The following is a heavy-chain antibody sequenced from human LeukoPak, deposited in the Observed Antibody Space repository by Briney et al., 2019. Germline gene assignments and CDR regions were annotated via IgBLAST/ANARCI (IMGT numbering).Heavy chain of an antibody. Sequence: GGSLRLSCAASGFTFSSYSMNWVRQAPGKGLEWVSPISSSSSYIYYADSVKGRFTISRDNAKNSLYLQMNSLRAEDTAVYYCASPLIVVVPAAKAPVDYWGQGTLVTVSS. D-gene: IGHD2-2*01. V-gene: IGHV3-21*01. CDR1: GFTFSSYS. CDR2: ISSSSSYI. CDR3: ASPLIVVVPAAKAPVDY. J-gene: IGHJ4*02.